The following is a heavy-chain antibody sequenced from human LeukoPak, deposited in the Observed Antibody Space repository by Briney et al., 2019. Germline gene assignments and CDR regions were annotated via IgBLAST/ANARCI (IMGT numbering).Heavy chain of an antibody. D-gene: IGHD2-15*01. CDR3: AKSVGGYCSGGTCSGDWFDP. V-gene: IGHV3-30*02. J-gene: IGHJ5*02. Sequence: GGSLRLSCAASGFTFSNYGMHWVRQAPGKGLEWVAFIRHDGSKEYYADSVKGRFTISRDNSKNTLYLQMNSLRAEDTAVFYCAKSVGGYCSGGTCSGDWFDPWGQGTLVTVSS. CDR2: IRHDGSKE. CDR1: GFTFSNYG.